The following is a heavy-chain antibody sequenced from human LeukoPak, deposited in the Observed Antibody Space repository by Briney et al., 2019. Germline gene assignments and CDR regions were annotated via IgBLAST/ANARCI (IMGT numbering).Heavy chain of an antibody. CDR1: GFTFDDYA. V-gene: IGHV3-9*01. CDR3: AKVRYSWNARDAFDI. D-gene: IGHD1-1*01. Sequence: GRSLRLSCAASGFTFDDYAMHWVRQAPGKGLEWVSGISWNSGSIGYADSVKGRFTISRDNAKNSLYLQMNSLRAEDTALYYCAKVRYSWNARDAFDIWGQGTMVTVSS. J-gene: IGHJ3*02. CDR2: ISWNSGSI.